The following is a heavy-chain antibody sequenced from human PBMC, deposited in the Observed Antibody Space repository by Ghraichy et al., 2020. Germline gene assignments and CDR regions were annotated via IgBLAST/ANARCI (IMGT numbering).Heavy chain of an antibody. CDR2: IYYSGST. Sequence: GSLRLSCTVSGGSISSSTDYWGWIRQPPGKGLEWIGTIYYSGSTYYNPSLKSRVTISVDTSKNQFSLTLSSVTAADTAVYYCARRIRSGWYFDYWGQGTLVTVSS. D-gene: IGHD6-19*01. J-gene: IGHJ4*02. V-gene: IGHV4-39*01. CDR1: GGSISSSTDY. CDR3: ARRIRSGWYFDY.